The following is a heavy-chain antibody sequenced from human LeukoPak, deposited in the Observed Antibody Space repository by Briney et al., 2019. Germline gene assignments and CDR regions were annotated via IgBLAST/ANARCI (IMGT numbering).Heavy chain of an antibody. CDR2: IYSGGST. D-gene: IGHD3-10*02. V-gene: IGHV3-66*01. Sequence: GGSLRLSCVGSGFTVSSNYMSWVRQAPGKGLEWVSVIYSGGSTYYADSVKGRFTISRDDSKNTLYLQMNSLRGEDTAVFYCVRATMLGYYYGLDVWGQGTTVTVSS. CDR3: VRATMLGYYYGLDV. CDR1: GFTVSSNY. J-gene: IGHJ6*02.